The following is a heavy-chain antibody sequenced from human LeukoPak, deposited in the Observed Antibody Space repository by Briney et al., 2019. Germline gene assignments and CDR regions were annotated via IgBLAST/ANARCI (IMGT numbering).Heavy chain of an antibody. CDR1: GYSFTGYY. CDR2: INPHSGGT. CDR3: ARVVLRGVIITGVFAFDI. Sequence: GASVKVSCKASGYSFTGYYIHWVRQAPGQGLEWMGWINPHSGGTNFAQKFQGRVTMTRDTSISTAYMELSSLRSDDTAVYYCARVVLRGVIITGVFAFDIWGQGKMVTVSS. D-gene: IGHD3-10*01. J-gene: IGHJ3*02. V-gene: IGHV1-2*02.